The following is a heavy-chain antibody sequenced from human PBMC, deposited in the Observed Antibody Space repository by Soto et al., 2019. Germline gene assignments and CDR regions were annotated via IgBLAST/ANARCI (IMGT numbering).Heavy chain of an antibody. CDR2: MNPNSGNT. CDR1: GYTFTSYD. D-gene: IGHD3-3*01. J-gene: IGHJ6*03. CDR3: ARENDFWGGYYVHYYYMDV. Sequence: ASVKVSCKASGYTFTSYDINCVRQATGQGLEWMGWMNPNSGNTGYAQKFQGRVTMTRNTSISTAYMELSSLRSEDTAVYYCARENDFWGGYYVHYYYMDVWVKGTTVTVSS. V-gene: IGHV1-8*01.